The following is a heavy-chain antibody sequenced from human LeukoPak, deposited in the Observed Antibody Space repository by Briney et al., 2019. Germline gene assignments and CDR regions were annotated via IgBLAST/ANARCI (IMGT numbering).Heavy chain of an antibody. D-gene: IGHD3-10*01. J-gene: IGHJ4*02. V-gene: IGHV3-66*01. CDR2: IYSGGST. CDR1: GFSVSSNY. CDR3: ARDLIGRFGELWVDY. Sequence: GGSLRLSCAASGFSVSSNYMSWVRQAPGKGLEGVSVIYSGGSTHYADSVKGRFTISRDNSKNTLYLQMNSLRAEDTGVYYCARDLIGRFGELWVDYWGQGTLVTVSS.